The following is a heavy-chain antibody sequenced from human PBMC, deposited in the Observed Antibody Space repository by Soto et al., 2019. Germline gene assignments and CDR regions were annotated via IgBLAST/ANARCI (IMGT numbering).Heavy chain of an antibody. CDR1: GFTFKNHW. CDR2: IHYDGSHI. D-gene: IGHD3-10*01. CDR3: ARDWYIFASGSVRGGHWYFEL. Sequence: EVQLVESGGKSVQPGGSLTLSCAASGFTFKNHWMHWVRQAPGKGLMWVSRIHYDGSHIRYADSVNGRFTISRDKAKHTLYIHLSSLKVYDTAVYYCARDWYIFASGSVRGGHWYFELWGRGTLVTGSS. V-gene: IGHV3-74*01. J-gene: IGHJ2*01.